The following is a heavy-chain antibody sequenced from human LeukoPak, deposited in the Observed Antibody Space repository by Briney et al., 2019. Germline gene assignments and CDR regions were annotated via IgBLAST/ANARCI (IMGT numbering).Heavy chain of an antibody. Sequence: PGGSLRLSCEVSGFTFSDSWMHWVRQPPGKGLVWVSRMYGDMSDISYADSVKGRFTISRDNAKNTVYLQMNSLRGEDTAVYYCAGDLGLRGSTWGQGTLVTVSS. CDR3: AGDLGLRGST. CDR1: GFTFSDSW. J-gene: IGHJ5*02. CDR2: MYGDMSDI. V-gene: IGHV3-74*01. D-gene: IGHD4-23*01.